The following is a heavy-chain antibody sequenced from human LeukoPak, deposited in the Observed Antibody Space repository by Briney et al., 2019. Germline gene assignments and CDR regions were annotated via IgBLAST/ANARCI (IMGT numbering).Heavy chain of an antibody. D-gene: IGHD3-10*01. J-gene: IGHJ4*02. CDR1: EFVFSDYY. Sequence: GSLRLSCAASEFVFSDYYMGWIRQAPGKGLEWVSYISDSGSTIYYADSVKGRFTISRDNGKNSVYLQMTGLRAEHTAVYYCARELEGDYGSGTFFDLWGQGNMVTVSS. CDR3: ARELEGDYGSGTFFDL. V-gene: IGHV3-11*01. CDR2: ISDSGSTI.